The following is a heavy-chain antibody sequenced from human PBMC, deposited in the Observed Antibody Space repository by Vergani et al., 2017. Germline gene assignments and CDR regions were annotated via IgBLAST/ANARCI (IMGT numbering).Heavy chain of an antibody. J-gene: IGHJ4*02. CDR1: GFTFSSYA. CDR3: AKELVRLGELSLSGADFDY. Sequence: EVQLLESGGGLVQPGGSLRLSCAASGFTFSSYAMSWVRQAPGKGLEWVSAISGSGGSTYYADSVKGRFTISRDNSKNTLYLQMNSLRAEDTAVYYCAKELVRLGELSLSGADFDYWGQGTLVTVSS. CDR2: ISGSGGST. D-gene: IGHD3-16*02. V-gene: IGHV3-23*01.